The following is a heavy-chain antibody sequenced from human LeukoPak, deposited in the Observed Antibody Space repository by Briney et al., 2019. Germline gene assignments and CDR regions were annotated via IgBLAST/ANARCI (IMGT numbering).Heavy chain of an antibody. CDR1: GGSISSYY. J-gene: IGHJ4*02. V-gene: IGHV4-59*08. CDR2: IDYSGST. D-gene: IGHD2-15*01. CDR3: ARAIVVVVAASKYYFDY. Sequence: SETLSLTCSISGGSISSYYWSWIRQPPGKGLEWIGNIDYSGSTIYNPALKSRVTMSVDTSKNQFSLKLSSVTAADTAVYYCARAIVVVVAASKYYFDYWGQGTLVTVSS.